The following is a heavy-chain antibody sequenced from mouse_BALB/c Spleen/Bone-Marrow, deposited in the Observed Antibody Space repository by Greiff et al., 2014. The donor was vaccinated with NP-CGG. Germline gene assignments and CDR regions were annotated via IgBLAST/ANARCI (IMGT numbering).Heavy chain of an antibody. CDR1: GYTFTDYN. Sequence: VPLQQSGPELVKPGASVKIPCKASGYTFTDYNMDWVKQSHGKSLEWIGDINPNNGGTIYNQKFKGKATLTVDKSSNTAYMERRSLTSEDTAGYYCATGTGFAYWGQGTLVTVSA. D-gene: IGHD4-1*01. CDR2: INPNNGGT. CDR3: ATGTGFAY. J-gene: IGHJ3*01. V-gene: IGHV1-18*01.